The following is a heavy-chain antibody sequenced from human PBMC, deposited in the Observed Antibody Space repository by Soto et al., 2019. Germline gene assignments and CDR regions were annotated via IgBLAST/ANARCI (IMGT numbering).Heavy chain of an antibody. V-gene: IGHV3-23*01. D-gene: IGHD2-15*01. CDR2: LSGSGAST. CDR1: GIAFSSYA. CDR3: ASYPVGYCSGGSCHPVDP. Sequence: EVQLLESGGGLVQPGGSLRLSCAASGIAFSSYAMSWVRQAPGKGLEWVSSLSGSGASTYYADSVKGRFTISRDNSKNTLYLQMNSLTAEDSAIYYCASYPVGYCSGGSCHPVDPWGQGTLVTVSS. J-gene: IGHJ5*02.